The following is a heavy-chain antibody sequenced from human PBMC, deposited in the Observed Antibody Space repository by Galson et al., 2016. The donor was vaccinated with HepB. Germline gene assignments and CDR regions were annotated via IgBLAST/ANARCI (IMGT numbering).Heavy chain of an antibody. CDR2: ISSRSSDI. CDR3: ARDGEMTTIRHFANWFDP. J-gene: IGHJ5*02. D-gene: IGHD5-24*01. CDR1: GFAFSSYT. Sequence: SLRLSCAATGFAFSSYTMNWVRQAPGKGLEWVSRISSRSSDIYYADSVEGRFTISRDNARNSLYLEMKSLRVEDTALYYCARDGEMTTIRHFANWFDPWGQGTLVTVSS. V-gene: IGHV3-21*01.